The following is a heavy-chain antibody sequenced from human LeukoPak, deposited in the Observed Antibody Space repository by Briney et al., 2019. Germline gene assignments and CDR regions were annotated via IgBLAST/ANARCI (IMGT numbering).Heavy chain of an antibody. D-gene: IGHD3-10*01. CDR1: GYTFDTYG. Sequence: ASVKVSCKASGYTFDTYGISWVRQAPGQGLEWMGWTSGYNGHTKYAQKFHDRVTLTTDTSTSTAYMEMRSLRSVDTAVYYCARIQSAGTSDAFDIWGQGTMLTVS. CDR3: ARIQSAGTSDAFDI. V-gene: IGHV1-18*01. CDR2: TSGYNGHT. J-gene: IGHJ3*02.